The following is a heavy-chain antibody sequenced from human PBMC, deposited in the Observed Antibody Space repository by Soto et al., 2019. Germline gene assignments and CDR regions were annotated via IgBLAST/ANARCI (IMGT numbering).Heavy chain of an antibody. Sequence: QVQLVQSGAEVKRPGASVKVSCKASGYTFTSYHMHWVRQAPGQGLELMGILTPSDGNTDYVQKFQGRVTMTRDTSTSTVYMELSSLRSEDTAVYYCARTAVAGSPHYDYWGQGTLVTVAS. J-gene: IGHJ4*02. D-gene: IGHD6-19*01. V-gene: IGHV1-46*03. CDR2: LTPSDGNT. CDR3: ARTAVAGSPHYDY. CDR1: GYTFTSYH.